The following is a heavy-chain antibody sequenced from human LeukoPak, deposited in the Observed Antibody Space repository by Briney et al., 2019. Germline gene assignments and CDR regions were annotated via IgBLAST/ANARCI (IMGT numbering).Heavy chain of an antibody. CDR2: ISAYNGNT. Sequence: GASVKVFRKASGYPLTRFGIRWVGQAPGQGVEWMGWISAYNGNTNYAQKLQGRVTMTTDTSTSTAYMELRSLRSDDTAVYYCARPDGYKLRSFDYWGKGTLVTVSS. J-gene: IGHJ4*02. CDR1: GYPLTRFG. CDR3: ARPDGYKLRSFDY. D-gene: IGHD5-24*01. V-gene: IGHV1-18*01.